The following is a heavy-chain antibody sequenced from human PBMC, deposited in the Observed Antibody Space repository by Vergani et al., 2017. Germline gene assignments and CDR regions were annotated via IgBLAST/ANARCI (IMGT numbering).Heavy chain of an antibody. Sequence: VQLVESGGGLVQPGRSLRLSCAASGFTFSSYGMHWVRQAPGKGLEWVAVIWYDGSNKYYADSVKGRFTISRDNSKNTLYLQMNSLRAEDTAVYYCARDGIVATIYGVSGWFDPWGQGTLVTVSS. CDR1: GFTFSSYG. CDR3: ARDGIVATIYGVSGWFDP. D-gene: IGHD5-12*01. V-gene: IGHV3-33*01. J-gene: IGHJ5*02. CDR2: IWYDGSNK.